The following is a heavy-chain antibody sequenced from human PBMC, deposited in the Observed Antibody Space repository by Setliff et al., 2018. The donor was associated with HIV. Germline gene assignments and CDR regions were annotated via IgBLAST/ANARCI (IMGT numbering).Heavy chain of an antibody. CDR1: GYVFTDYA. CDR3: ARDLAHGTVGIKS. D-gene: IGHD3-3*02. V-gene: IGHV1-3*04. CDR2: IDIGNGKI. Sequence: ASVKVSCKASGYVFTDYAIHWVRQAPGQRLEWMGWIDIGNGKIQYSERFLGRVTFLRDTSARTAHLELSSLRPEDTAVYYCARDLAHGTVGIKSWGQGTLVTVSS. J-gene: IGHJ4*02.